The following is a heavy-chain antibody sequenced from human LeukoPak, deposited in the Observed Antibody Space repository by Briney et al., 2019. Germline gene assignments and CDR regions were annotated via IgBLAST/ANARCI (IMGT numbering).Heavy chain of an antibody. Sequence: KSSETLSLTCTVSGGSISSYYWSWIRQPPGKGLGWIGYIYYSGSTNYNPSLKSRVTISVDTSKNQFSLKLSSVTAADTAVYYCARASVDTATGFDYWGQGTLVTVSS. V-gene: IGHV4-59*12. CDR2: IYYSGST. J-gene: IGHJ4*02. CDR1: GGSISSYY. D-gene: IGHD5-18*01. CDR3: ARASVDTATGFDY.